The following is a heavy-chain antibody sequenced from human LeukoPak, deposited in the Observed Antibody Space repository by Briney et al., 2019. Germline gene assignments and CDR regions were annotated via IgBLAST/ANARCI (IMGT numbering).Heavy chain of an antibody. D-gene: IGHD2-15*01. Sequence: PGGSLRLSCAASGFTFSSDAMSWVRQAPGKGLEWVSAISGSGGSTYYADSVKGRFTISRDNSKNTLYLQMNSLRAEDTAVYYCAKVVVQYWYFDLWGRGTLVTVSS. V-gene: IGHV3-23*01. CDR1: GFTFSSDA. J-gene: IGHJ2*01. CDR3: AKVVVQYWYFDL. CDR2: ISGSGGST.